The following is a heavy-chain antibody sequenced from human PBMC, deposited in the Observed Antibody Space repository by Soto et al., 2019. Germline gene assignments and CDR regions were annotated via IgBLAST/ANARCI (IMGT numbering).Heavy chain of an antibody. CDR1: GGSVTNYY. J-gene: IGHJ5*02. CDR2: IYYSGST. Sequence: SETLSLTCSVSGGSVTNYYWSWIRQPPGKGLEWIGYIYYSGSTNYNPSLKSRVTISVDTSKNQFSLKLSSVTAADTAVYYCARATAVGYSYVQIWFDPWGQGTLVTVSS. V-gene: IGHV4-59*02. CDR3: ARATAVGYSYVQIWFDP. D-gene: IGHD5-18*01.